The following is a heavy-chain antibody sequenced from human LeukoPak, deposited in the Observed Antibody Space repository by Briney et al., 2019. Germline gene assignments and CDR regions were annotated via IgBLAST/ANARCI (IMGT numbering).Heavy chain of an antibody. D-gene: IGHD3-22*01. Sequence: PGGSLRLSCAASGFTFSSDAMSWVRQAPGKGLEWDSAISGSGGSTYYADSVKGRFTISRDNSKNTLYLQMNSLRAEDTAVYYCAKGTYTMIVVVILDYWGQGTLVTVSS. CDR1: GFTFSSDA. CDR2: ISGSGGST. CDR3: AKGTYTMIVVVILDY. V-gene: IGHV3-23*01. J-gene: IGHJ4*02.